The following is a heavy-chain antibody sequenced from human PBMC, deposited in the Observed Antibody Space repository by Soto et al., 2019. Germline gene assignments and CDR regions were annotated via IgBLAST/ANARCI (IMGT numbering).Heavy chain of an antibody. CDR3: AKDSNKYSSSLRGRYFDY. V-gene: IGHV3-23*01. Sequence: PVGSLRLSCAASGFHFSSYVMAWVRQAPGKGLEWVSGISGGGSSTFYADSVKGRFTISRDNSKNTLLLQMNSLGAEDTAVYYCAKDSNKYSSSLRGRYFDYWGQGIGVTVSS. D-gene: IGHD4-4*01. CDR2: ISGGGSST. J-gene: IGHJ4*02. CDR1: GFHFSSYV.